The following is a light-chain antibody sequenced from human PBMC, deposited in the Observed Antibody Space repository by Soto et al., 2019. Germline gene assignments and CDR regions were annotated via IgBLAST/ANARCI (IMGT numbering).Light chain of an antibody. CDR2: GAS. V-gene: IGKV3-20*01. CDR1: QSVSSSY. J-gene: IGKJ1*01. Sequence: ESVLTRSPGYLPLPPEEKATLSCRASQSVSSSYLAWYQQKPGQAPRLLIYGASSRATGIPDRFSGSGSGTDFTLTVSRLEPEDFAVYYCQQFGSSSWTFGQGTKVDIK. CDR3: QQFGSSSWT.